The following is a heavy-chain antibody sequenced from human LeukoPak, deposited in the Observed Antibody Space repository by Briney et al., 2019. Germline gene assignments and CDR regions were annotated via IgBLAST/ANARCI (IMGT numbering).Heavy chain of an antibody. CDR3: ARGGQYYYDSSGYLF. J-gene: IGHJ4*02. D-gene: IGHD3-22*01. CDR2: IIPIFGTA. V-gene: IGHV1-69*06. CDR1: RYTFIKYF. Sequence: AASVKVSCQASRYTFIKYFTQWVRQAPGQGLEWMGGIIPIFGTANYARKFQGRVTITADKSTSTAYMELSSLRSEDTAVYYCARGGQYYYDSSGYLFWGQGTLVTVSS.